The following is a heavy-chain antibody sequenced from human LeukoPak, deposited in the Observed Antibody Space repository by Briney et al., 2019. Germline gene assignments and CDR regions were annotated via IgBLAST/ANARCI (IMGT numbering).Heavy chain of an antibody. CDR3: ARDRETWYFDF. CDR2: ISSSGSTI. CDR1: EFTFSSYE. V-gene: IGHV3-48*03. J-gene: IGHJ4*02. Sequence: GGSLRLSCAASEFTFSSYEMNWIRQAPGKGLEWVSYISSSGSTIYYADSVKGRFTISRDNAKNSLYLQMNSLRAEDTAVYYCARDRETWYFDFWGQGTPVTVSS.